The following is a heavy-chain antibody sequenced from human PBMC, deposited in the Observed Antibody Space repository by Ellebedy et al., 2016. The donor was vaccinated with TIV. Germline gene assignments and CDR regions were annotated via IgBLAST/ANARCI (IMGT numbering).Heavy chain of an antibody. D-gene: IGHD4-17*01. J-gene: IGHJ4*02. Sequence: GESLKISXAASGFSFRGTWMTWVRQAPGKGLEWVANINQDGSVKSHLDSVKGRFTISRDNARNSLYLQMNSLRAEDTAVYYCARDPEYGALDYWGQGTLVTVSS. CDR3: ARDPEYGALDY. CDR1: GFSFRGTW. V-gene: IGHV3-7*01. CDR2: INQDGSVK.